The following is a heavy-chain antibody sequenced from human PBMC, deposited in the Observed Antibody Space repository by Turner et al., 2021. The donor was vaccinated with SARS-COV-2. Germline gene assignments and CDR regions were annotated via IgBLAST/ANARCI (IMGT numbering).Heavy chain of an antibody. V-gene: IGHV3-11*01. Sequence: QVQLVESGGGLVKPGGTLRLSWAASGFSFSDYYMSWIRQAPGKGLEWVSYISISGSTIYYADSVKGRFTISRDNAKNSLYLQMNSLRAEDTAVYYCASPHEGYYGMDVWGQGTTVTVSS. CDR3: ASPHEGYYGMDV. CDR1: GFSFSDYY. CDR2: ISISGSTI. J-gene: IGHJ6*02.